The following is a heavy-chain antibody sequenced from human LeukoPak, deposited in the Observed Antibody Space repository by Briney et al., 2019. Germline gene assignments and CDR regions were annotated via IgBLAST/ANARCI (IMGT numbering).Heavy chain of an antibody. J-gene: IGHJ5*02. D-gene: IGHD2-21*02. CDR3: AREVTPYENWFDP. CDR1: GYTFTSYG. V-gene: IGHV1-46*01. Sequence: ASVKVSCKASGYTFTSYGISWVRQAPGQGLEWMGLINPSGSSTSFAQKFQGRLSLTRDMSTSTVYMELSSLRSEDTAVYYCAREVTPYENWFDPWGQGTLVTVSS. CDR2: INPSGSST.